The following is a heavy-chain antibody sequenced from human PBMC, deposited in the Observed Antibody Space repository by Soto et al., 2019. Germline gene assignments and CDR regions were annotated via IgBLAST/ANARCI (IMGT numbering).Heavy chain of an antibody. J-gene: IGHJ4*02. V-gene: IGHV4-31*03. D-gene: IGHD6-6*01. CDR2: IYDSESA. CDR1: GESISSGDYY. CDR3: ARASSSSSAADY. Sequence: QVQLQESGPGLVTPAQTLSLTCSVSGESISSGDYYWSWIRHHPGKGLEWIGYIYDSESAYYNPSLKSRVTISMDTSKNHFAMRLSSVTAAYTAVYYCARASSSSSAADYWGQGTLATVSS.